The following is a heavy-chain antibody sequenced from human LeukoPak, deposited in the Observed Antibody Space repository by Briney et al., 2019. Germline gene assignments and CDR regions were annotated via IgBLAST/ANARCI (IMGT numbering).Heavy chain of an antibody. CDR3: AKDLALAGTGGGFDV. Sequence: GGSLRLSCAASGFTFTTYAINWVRQAPGKGLEWVSGISGGGDKSYYADSVNGRFTISRDNSKNTVYLQMSSLRAEDTALYYCAKDLALAGTGGGFDVWGQGTRVAVSS. CDR1: GFTFTTYA. J-gene: IGHJ3*01. CDR2: ISGGGDKS. D-gene: IGHD6-19*01. V-gene: IGHV3-23*01.